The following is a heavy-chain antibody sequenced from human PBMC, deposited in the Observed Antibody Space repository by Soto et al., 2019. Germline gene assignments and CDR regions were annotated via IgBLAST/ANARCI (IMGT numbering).Heavy chain of an antibody. J-gene: IGHJ4*02. CDR2: IKGKTDGETT. Sequence: EVQLVESGGGLVKPGGSLRLSCAVSGFIFTNAWMNWVRQTPGKGLEWVGRIKGKTDGETTDYAEFVKGRFTISGDDSKNTVFLQMNSLETEDTAVYYCATSGTMFYGDSTRPHFDYWGQGTLVTVSS. D-gene: IGHD4-17*01. CDR1: GFIFTNAW. CDR3: ATSGTMFYGDSTRPHFDY. V-gene: IGHV3-15*07.